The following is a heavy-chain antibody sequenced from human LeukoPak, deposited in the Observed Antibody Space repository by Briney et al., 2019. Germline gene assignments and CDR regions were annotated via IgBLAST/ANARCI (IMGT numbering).Heavy chain of an antibody. CDR3: ASRRDIVATSCWFDP. V-gene: IGHV3-7*03. CDR2: INEDGSVK. J-gene: IGHJ5*02. CDR1: GFSFTTYW. Sequence: GGSLRLSCAASGFSFTTYWMTWVRQAPGKGLQWVANINEDGSVKYYVDSVKGRFTISRDNTKNSLYLQMDTLRAEDTAVYYCASRRDIVATSCWFDPWGQGTLVTVSS. D-gene: IGHD5-12*01.